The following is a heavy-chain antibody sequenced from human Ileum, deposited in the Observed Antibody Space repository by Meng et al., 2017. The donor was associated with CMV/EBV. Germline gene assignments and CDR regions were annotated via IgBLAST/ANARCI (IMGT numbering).Heavy chain of an antibody. CDR1: GYTFPNYD. Sequence: ASVKVSCKTSGYTFPNYDISWVRQAPGQGLEWMGWISAYNGNTIYAQTFQGRVTMTTDTSTSTAYMELTSLRSDDTAVYYCAGPGVDSIMDHWGQGTLVTVSS. CDR3: AGPGVDSIMDH. J-gene: IGHJ4*02. D-gene: IGHD5-12*01. V-gene: IGHV1-18*01. CDR2: ISAYNGNT.